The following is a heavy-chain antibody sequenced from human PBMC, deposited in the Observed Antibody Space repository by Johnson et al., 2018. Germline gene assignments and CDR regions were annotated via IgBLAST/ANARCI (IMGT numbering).Heavy chain of an antibody. CDR2: INHSGST. CDR3: AGGGPYYYDSSGSRYYYYMDV. D-gene: IGHD3-22*01. V-gene: IGHV4-34*01. CDR1: GGSFSGYY. J-gene: IGHJ6*03. Sequence: QVQLQQWGAGLLKPSETLSLTCAVYGGSFSGYYWSWIRQPPGKGLEWIGEINHSGSTNYNPSLKSRVTISVDTSKNQFSLKLSSVTAADTAVYYCAGGGPYYYDSSGSRYYYYMDVWGKGTTVTVSS.